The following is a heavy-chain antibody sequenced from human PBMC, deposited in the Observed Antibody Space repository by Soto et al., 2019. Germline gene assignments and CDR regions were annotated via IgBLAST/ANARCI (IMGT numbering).Heavy chain of an antibody. CDR1: RYTFTSYD. Sequence: ASVKVSCKASRYTFTSYDIFWVRQSPGQGLEWMGWIKPHSGDTHYAQNFQGRVTMTRDTSISTAYMELNNLISDDTAVYYCARRSSTYLNEIIYDPWGQGTLVT. D-gene: IGHD2-2*01. CDR3: ARRSSTYLNEIIYDP. J-gene: IGHJ5*02. V-gene: IGHV1-2*02. CDR2: IKPHSGDT.